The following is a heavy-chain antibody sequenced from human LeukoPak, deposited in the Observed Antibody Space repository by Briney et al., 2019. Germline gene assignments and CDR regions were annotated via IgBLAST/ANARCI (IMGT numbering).Heavy chain of an antibody. V-gene: IGHV4-38-2*01. D-gene: IGHD3-16*01. CDR1: GYSITTGNY. CDR2: IYHSGST. CDR3: ARVGGAFDV. Sequence: SETLSLTCAVSGYSITTGNYWGWVRQPPGKRLEWIGGIYHSGSTYYNPSLKSRVTISVDTSKNQFSLKLSSLIAADTAVYYCARVGGAFDVWGQGTTVTVSS. J-gene: IGHJ3*01.